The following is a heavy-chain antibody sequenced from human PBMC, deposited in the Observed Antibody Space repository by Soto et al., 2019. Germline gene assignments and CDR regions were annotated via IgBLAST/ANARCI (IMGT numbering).Heavy chain of an antibody. Sequence: EVQLVESGGGLVKPGGSLRLSCAASGFTFSSYSMNWVRQAPGKGLEWVSSISSSSSYIYYADSVKGRFTISRDNAKNSLYLQMNSLRAEDTAVYYCARGAVYDYGDYPPFGYWGQGTLVTVSS. D-gene: IGHD4-17*01. CDR2: ISSSSSYI. V-gene: IGHV3-21*01. J-gene: IGHJ4*02. CDR1: GFTFSSYS. CDR3: ARGAVYDYGDYPPFGY.